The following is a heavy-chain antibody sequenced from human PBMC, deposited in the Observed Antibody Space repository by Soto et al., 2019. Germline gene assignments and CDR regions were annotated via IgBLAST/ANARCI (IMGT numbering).Heavy chain of an antibody. D-gene: IGHD3-10*01. J-gene: IGHJ4*02. V-gene: IGHV1-18*01. CDR3: ARDWGELYLVY. CDR1: GYTLSSYG. Sequence: QVHLVQSGAEVKKPGASVKVSCKASGYTLSSYGISWVRQAPGQGLEWMGRITTYNGNTNYAQKLQARVTMTTDLATNTAFMELRRLRSADTAVYYCARDWGELYLVYWGQGTLVTVSS. CDR2: ITTYNGNT.